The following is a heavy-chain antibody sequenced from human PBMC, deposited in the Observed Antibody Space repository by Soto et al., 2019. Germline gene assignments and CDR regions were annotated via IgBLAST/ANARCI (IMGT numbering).Heavy chain of an antibody. CDR3: ARRRLWYDSRGDAFDM. D-gene: IGHD3-22*01. J-gene: IGHJ3*02. V-gene: IGHV5-51*01. CDR2: IYPGASDT. Sequence: GYPQKIAHARSVYSYAPYKRATVRQATGIGLERMWLIYPGASDTSHSPSFQGQVTIPADKSISTTFLQWSSLKAFDTAMYYCARRRLWYDSRGDAFDMCGQGTLVTIS. CDR1: VYSYAPYK.